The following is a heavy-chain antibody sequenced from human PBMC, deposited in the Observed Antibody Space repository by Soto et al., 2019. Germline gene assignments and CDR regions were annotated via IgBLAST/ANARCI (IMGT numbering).Heavy chain of an antibody. J-gene: IGHJ4*02. D-gene: IGHD3-9*01. Sequence: SETLSLTCTVSGGSISSYYWSWIRQPPGKGLEWIGYIYYSGSTNYNPSLKSRVTISVDTSKNQFSLKLSSVTAADTAVYYCARHGDLTGWFDYWGQGTRVTVAS. CDR2: IYYSGST. CDR1: GGSISSYY. CDR3: ARHGDLTGWFDY. V-gene: IGHV4-59*08.